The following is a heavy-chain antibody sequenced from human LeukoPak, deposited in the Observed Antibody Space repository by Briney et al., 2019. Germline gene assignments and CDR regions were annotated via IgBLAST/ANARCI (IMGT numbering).Heavy chain of an antibody. J-gene: IGHJ4*02. CDR3: ARQGYSSSWDWLTGFDY. CDR1: GYTFISYT. D-gene: IGHD6-13*01. Sequence: ASVKVSCKASGYTFISYTLHWVRQAPGQRLEWMGWINAGNGNTKYSQKFQGRVTITADESTSTAYMELSSLRSEDTAVYYCARQGYSSSWDWLTGFDYWGQGTLVTVSS. V-gene: IGHV1-3*01. CDR2: INAGNGNT.